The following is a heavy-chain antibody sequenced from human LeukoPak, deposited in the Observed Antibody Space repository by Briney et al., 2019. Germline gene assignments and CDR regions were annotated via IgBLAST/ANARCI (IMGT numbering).Heavy chain of an antibody. CDR2: ISSSSSTI. V-gene: IGHV3-48*04. Sequence: GGSLRLSCAASGFTLSSYSMNWVRQAPGKGLEWVSYISSSSSTIYYADSVKGRFTISRDNAKNSLYLQMNSLRAEDTAVYYCAREIPHYDFWSGYYWSGYYMDVWGKGTTVTVSS. CDR1: GFTLSSYS. CDR3: AREIPHYDFWSGYYWSGYYMDV. J-gene: IGHJ6*03. D-gene: IGHD3-3*01.